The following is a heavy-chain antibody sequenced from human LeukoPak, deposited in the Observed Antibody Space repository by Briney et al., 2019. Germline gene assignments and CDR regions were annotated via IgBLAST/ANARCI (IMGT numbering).Heavy chain of an antibody. Sequence: GGSLRLSRAASGFTISSYGMTWVRQAPGEGPERVAEISGSGDNTYYADSVKGRFTISRDNSKNTLYLQMNSLSAEDTAVYMCAKRAIIDYGRHFDYWGQGTLVSVSS. J-gene: IGHJ4*02. D-gene: IGHD4-17*01. CDR1: GFTISSYG. CDR2: ISGSGDNT. V-gene: IGHV3-23*01. CDR3: AKRAIIDYGRHFDY.